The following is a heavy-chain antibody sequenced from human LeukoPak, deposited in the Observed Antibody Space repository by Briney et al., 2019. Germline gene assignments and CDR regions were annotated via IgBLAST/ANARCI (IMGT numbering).Heavy chain of an antibody. Sequence: GGSLRLSCAASGFTFSSYSMNWVRQAPGKGLEWVSSISSSSSYIYYADSVKGRFTTSRDNARNSLYLQMNSLRAEDTAAYYCARIGRDAFDIWGQGTMVTVSS. J-gene: IGHJ3*02. V-gene: IGHV3-21*01. CDR3: ARIGRDAFDI. CDR2: ISSSSSYI. CDR1: GFTFSSYS.